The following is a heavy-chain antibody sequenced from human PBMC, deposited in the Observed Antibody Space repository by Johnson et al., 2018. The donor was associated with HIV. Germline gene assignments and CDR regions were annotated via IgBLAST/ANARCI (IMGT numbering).Heavy chain of an antibody. CDR2: ISGSGNAI. CDR3: ARDLIYSGSWYDTQSALDI. Sequence: VQVVESGGGLVKPGGSLRLSCVASRLTLSDSYMSWIRQAPGKGLEWVSYISGSGNAIYYADSVRGRFTISRDNAKNSLYLQMNSLRAEDTAVYYCARDLIYSGSWYDTQSALDIWGQGTMVTVSS. CDR1: RLTLSDSY. D-gene: IGHD6-13*01. V-gene: IGHV3-11*01. J-gene: IGHJ3*02.